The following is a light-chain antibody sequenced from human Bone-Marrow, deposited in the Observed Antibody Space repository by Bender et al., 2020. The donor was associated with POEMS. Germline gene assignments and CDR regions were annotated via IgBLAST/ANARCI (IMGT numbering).Light chain of an antibody. CDR2: EVN. CDR1: SRDVGDYNY. Sequence: QSALSQPPSASGSPGQSVTISCSGTSRDVGDYNYVSWYQHLPGNAPKLLIYEVNNRPSGVPDRFSGSKSGNTASLTVSGRRTEDEADYYCSSSAGSNFVVFGGGTKLTVL. J-gene: IGLJ2*01. CDR3: SSSAGSNFVV. V-gene: IGLV2-8*01.